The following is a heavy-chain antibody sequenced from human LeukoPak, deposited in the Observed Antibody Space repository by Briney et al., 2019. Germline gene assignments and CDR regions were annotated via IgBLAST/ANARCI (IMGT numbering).Heavy chain of an antibody. CDR3: AKGDSGYDQTHFDY. CDR2: ISYDGSNK. D-gene: IGHD5-12*01. CDR1: GFTFSSYG. Sequence: PGGSLRLSCAASGFTFSSYGMHWVRQAPGKGLEWVAVISYDGSNKYYADSVKGRFTISRDNSKNTLYLQMNSLRAEDTAVYYCAKGDSGYDQTHFDYWGQGTLVTVSS. V-gene: IGHV3-30*18. J-gene: IGHJ4*02.